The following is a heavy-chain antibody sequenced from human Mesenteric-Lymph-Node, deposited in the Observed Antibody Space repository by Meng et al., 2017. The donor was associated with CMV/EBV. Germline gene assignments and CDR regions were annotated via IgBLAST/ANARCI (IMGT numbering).Heavy chain of an antibody. CDR3: ARVGRDDY. CDR1: GFTFSSYA. D-gene: IGHD1-26*01. Sequence: GESLKISCAASGFTFSSYAMNWVRQAPGKGLEWVSYISVGGSTIYYADSVKGRFTISRDNAKNSLYLQMNSLRAEDTAVYYCARVGRDDYWGQGTLVTVSS. CDR2: ISVGGSTI. J-gene: IGHJ4*02. V-gene: IGHV3-48*04.